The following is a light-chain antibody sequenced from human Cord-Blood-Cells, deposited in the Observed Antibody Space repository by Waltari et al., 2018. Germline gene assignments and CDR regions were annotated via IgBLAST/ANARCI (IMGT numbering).Light chain of an antibody. V-gene: IGLV2-14*01. Sequence: QSALPQPASVSGSPGQSRTISCTGTSSDVVGYNYFSRYQQHPGKAPKLMIYDVSKRPSGVSNRFSGSKSGNTASLTISGLQAEDEADYYCSSYTSSSTLWVFGGGTKLTVL. CDR1: SSDVVGYNY. CDR2: DVS. CDR3: SSYTSSSTLWV. J-gene: IGLJ3*02.